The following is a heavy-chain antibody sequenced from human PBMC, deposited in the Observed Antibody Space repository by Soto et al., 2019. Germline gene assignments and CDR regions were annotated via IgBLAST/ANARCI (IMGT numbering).Heavy chain of an antibody. CDR3: ARTYNDYGDCYFDY. CDR1: GGSISSYY. CDR2: IYYSGST. D-gene: IGHD4-17*01. V-gene: IGHV4-59*01. J-gene: IGHJ4*02. Sequence: KPSETLSLTCTVSGGSISSYYWSWIRQPPGKGLEWIGYIYYSGSTNYNPSLKSRVTISVDTSKNQFSLKLSSVTAADTAVYYCARTYNDYGDCYFDYWGQGTLVTVSS.